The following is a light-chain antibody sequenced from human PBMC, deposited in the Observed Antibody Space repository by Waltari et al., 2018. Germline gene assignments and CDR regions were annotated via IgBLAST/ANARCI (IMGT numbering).Light chain of an antibody. J-gene: IGKJ5*01. Sequence: DILLTQSPSSVSASVGDRVTISCRASQNIDTGLAWYQQKPGKAPKLLIYATSSLQSGVASRFSGTGSETEVTLSISSLQPDDFATYYCQQASSFLLTFGQGTRLEI. CDR1: QNIDTG. CDR2: ATS. CDR3: QQASSFLLT. V-gene: IGKV1-12*01.